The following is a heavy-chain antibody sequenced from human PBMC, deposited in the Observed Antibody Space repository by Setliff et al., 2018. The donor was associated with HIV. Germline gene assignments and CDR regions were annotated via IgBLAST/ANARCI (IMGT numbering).Heavy chain of an antibody. J-gene: IGHJ5*02. D-gene: IGHD6-13*01. CDR1: GSSISSNYY. CDR2: LDASANT. Sequence: PSETLSLTCTVSGSSISSNYYWAWLRQAPGKGLEWIGCLDASANTYYIPSLKSRATISIDTSKNQLSLKLRSVTAADTAVYYCARIGSGWSVGWFDPWGQGTLVTVPQ. V-gene: IGHV4-38-2*02. CDR3: ARIGSGWSVGWFDP.